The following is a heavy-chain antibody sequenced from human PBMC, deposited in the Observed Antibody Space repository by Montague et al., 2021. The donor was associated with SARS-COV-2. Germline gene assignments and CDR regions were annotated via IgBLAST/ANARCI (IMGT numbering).Heavy chain of an antibody. Sequence: SLRLSCAASGFTFSSRTMHWVRQAPGKGLEWVAFISCDAGKRYYADSVKGRFTISRDNFQNTLYLQMSSLRTEDTAVYYCARVGGGDSRTKFDYWGQGTLVTVSS. D-gene: IGHD4-17*01. V-gene: IGHV3-30-3*01. CDR3: ARVGGGDSRTKFDY. J-gene: IGHJ4*02. CDR1: GFTFSSRT. CDR2: ISCDAGKR.